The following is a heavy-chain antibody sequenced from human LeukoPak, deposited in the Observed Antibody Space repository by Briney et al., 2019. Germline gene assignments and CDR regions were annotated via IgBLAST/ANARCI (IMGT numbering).Heavy chain of an antibody. D-gene: IGHD1-26*01. J-gene: IGHJ4*02. CDR2: INSEGTST. V-gene: IGHV3-74*01. Sequence: SGGSLRLSCAASGFTFSSYWMHWVRQAPGKGLVWVSRINSEGTSTSYADSVKGRFTISRDNAENTLYLQMNSLRAEDTALYYCARYSQSYQAIEYWGQGTVVTVSS. CDR1: GFTFSSYW. CDR3: ARYSQSYQAIEY.